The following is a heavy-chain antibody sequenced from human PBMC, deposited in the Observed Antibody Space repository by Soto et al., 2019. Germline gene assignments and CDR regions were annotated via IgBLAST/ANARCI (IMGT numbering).Heavy chain of an antibody. CDR2: IIPIFGTA. CDR3: ARASPYDFWSGYYGYYYYYGMDV. D-gene: IGHD3-3*01. V-gene: IGHV1-69*06. CDR1: GGTFSSYA. J-gene: IGHJ6*02. Sequence: SVKVSCKASGGTFSSYAISWVRQAPGQGLEWMGGIIPIFGTANYAQKFQGRVTITADKSTSTAYMELSSLRSEDTAVYYCARASPYDFWSGYYGYYYYYGMDVWGQGTTVTVSS.